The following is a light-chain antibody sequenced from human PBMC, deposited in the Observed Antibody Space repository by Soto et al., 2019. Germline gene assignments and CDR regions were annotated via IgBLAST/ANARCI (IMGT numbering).Light chain of an antibody. CDR1: QSINNW. Sequence: DVQMTQSPSSLSASVGDRVTITCRASQSINNWLAWYQQKPGKAPKFLIYDASTLETGVPSRFSGRASGTEFTLTISGLQPEDVASYYCQQYDTYPLTFGGGTKVDIK. J-gene: IGKJ4*01. V-gene: IGKV1-5*01. CDR3: QQYDTYPLT. CDR2: DAS.